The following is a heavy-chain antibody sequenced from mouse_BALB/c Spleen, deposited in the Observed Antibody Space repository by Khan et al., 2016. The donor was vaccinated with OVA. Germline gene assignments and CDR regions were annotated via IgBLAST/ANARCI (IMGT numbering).Heavy chain of an antibody. CDR2: IYPFNDDT. D-gene: IGHD1-1*01. CDR3: APVGTYYVSFAY. V-gene: IGHV1S136*01. Sequence: VQLQQSGPELVKPGASVKMSCKASGYTFTSYVMHWVKQKPGLGLEWIGYIYPFNDDTKYNEKFKGKATLTSDKSSSTAYMELISLTSEDSAVYVCAPVGTYYVSFAYWGQGTLVTVSA. CDR1: GYTFTSYV. J-gene: IGHJ3*01.